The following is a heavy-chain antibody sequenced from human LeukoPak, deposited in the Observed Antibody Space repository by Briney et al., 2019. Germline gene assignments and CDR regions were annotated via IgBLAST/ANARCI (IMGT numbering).Heavy chain of an antibody. CDR1: GGSISSSHW. Sequence: SGTLSLTCAVSGGSISSSHWWSWVRQPPGKGLEWIGEIYHSGSTNYNPSLKSRVTISVDKSKNQFSLKLSSVTAADTAVYYCARDGYSCYDYFDYWGQGTLVTVSS. CDR2: IYHSGST. D-gene: IGHD5-12*01. CDR3: ARDGYSCYDYFDY. J-gene: IGHJ4*02. V-gene: IGHV4-4*02.